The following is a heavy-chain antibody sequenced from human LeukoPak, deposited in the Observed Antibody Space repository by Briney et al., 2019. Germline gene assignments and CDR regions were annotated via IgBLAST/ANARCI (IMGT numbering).Heavy chain of an antibody. Sequence: SETLSLTCTVSGGSISSYYWSWIRQPPGKGLEWIGYIYYSGSTNYNPSLKSRVTISVDTSKNQFSLKLSSVTAADTAVYYCARRYYYYYYYMDVWGKGTTVTISS. CDR3: ARRYYYYYYYMDV. J-gene: IGHJ6*03. CDR2: IYYSGST. CDR1: GGSISSYY. V-gene: IGHV4-59*12.